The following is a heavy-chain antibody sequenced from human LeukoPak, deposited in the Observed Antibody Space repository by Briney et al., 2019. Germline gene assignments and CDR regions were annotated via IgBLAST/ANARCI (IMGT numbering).Heavy chain of an antibody. D-gene: IGHD3-22*01. J-gene: IGHJ4*02. CDR2: ISGSGGST. CDR1: GFTFSSYA. CDR3: AKDTYYDSSGYFVY. Sequence: SGGSLRLSCAASGFTFSSYAMSWVRQAPGKGLEWVSAISGSGGSTYYADSVKGRFTISRDKSKNTLYLQMNSLRAEDTAVYYCAKDTYYDSSGYFVYWGQGALVTVSS. V-gene: IGHV3-23*01.